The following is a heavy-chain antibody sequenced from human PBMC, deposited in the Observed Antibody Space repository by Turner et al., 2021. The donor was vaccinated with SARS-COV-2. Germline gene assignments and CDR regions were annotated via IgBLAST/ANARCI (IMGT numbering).Heavy chain of an antibody. J-gene: IGHJ4*02. V-gene: IGHV4-34*01. Sequence: QVPLQQWGAGPSILSETLSLICAVNGGSLSGYYWTWIRQPPGKGLEWIGEVHPYGTTYYNPSLQSRVSMSVDTSKNQFSMKLNTVTAADTAVYYCARGDDPRKSGVVWGQGTLVTVSS. CDR2: VHPYGTT. CDR3: ARGDDPRKSGVV. CDR1: GGSLSGYY. D-gene: IGHD3-3*01.